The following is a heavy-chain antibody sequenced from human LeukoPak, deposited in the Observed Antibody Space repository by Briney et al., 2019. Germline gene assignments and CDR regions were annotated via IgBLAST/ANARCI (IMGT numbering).Heavy chain of an antibody. D-gene: IGHD3-22*01. V-gene: IGHV1-24*01. Sequence: EASVKVSCKVSGYTLTELSMHWVRQAPGKGLEWMGGFDPEDGETIYAQKFQGRVTMTEDTSTDTAYMELSGLRSEDTAVYYCATDLGDSSGYYNWFDPWGQGTLVTVSS. J-gene: IGHJ5*02. CDR2: FDPEDGET. CDR1: GYTLTELS. CDR3: ATDLGDSSGYYNWFDP.